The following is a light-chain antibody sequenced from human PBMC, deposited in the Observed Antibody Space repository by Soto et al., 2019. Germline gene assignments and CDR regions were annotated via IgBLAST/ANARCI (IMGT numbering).Light chain of an antibody. CDR3: QQRSNWLFT. V-gene: IGKV3-11*01. CDR1: QSVSSY. Sequence: EIVLTQSPATLSLSPGERATLSCRASQSVSSYLAWYQQKPGQAPRLLIYDASNRATGIPARFSGSGSGTDFTLTISSLEHEDFAVYYCQQRSNWLFTFGPGTKVDIK. J-gene: IGKJ3*01. CDR2: DAS.